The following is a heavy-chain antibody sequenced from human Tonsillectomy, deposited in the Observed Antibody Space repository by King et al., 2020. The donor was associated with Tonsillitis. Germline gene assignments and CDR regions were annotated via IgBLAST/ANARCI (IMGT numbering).Heavy chain of an antibody. Sequence: VQLVESGAEVKKPGASVTVSCTASGYTFTSYDINWVRQATGQGLEWMGWMNPNSGNTAYAQKFQGRVTMTRNTSISTAYMELSSLRSEDTAVYYCDVATTYFDCWGQGTLVTVSS. CDR1: GYTFTSYD. V-gene: IGHV1-8*02. CDR2: MNPNSGNT. D-gene: IGHD5-12*01. CDR3: DVATTYFDC. J-gene: IGHJ4*02.